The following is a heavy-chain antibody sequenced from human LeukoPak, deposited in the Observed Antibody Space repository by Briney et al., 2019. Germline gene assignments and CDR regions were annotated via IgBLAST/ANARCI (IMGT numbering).Heavy chain of an antibody. V-gene: IGHV4-34*01. Sequence: SETLSLTCAVYGGSFSGYYWSWIRQPPGKGLEWIGEINHSGSTNYNPSLKSRVTISVDTSKNQFSLKLSSVTAADTAVYYCARSGWELRDFDYWGQGTLVTVSS. CDR1: GGSFSGYY. CDR3: ARSGWELRDFDY. D-gene: IGHD1-26*01. CDR2: INHSGST. J-gene: IGHJ4*02.